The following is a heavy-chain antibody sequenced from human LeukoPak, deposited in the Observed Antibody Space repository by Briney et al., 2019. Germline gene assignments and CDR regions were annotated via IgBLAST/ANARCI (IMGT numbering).Heavy chain of an antibody. V-gene: IGHV3-11*04. CDR2: ISKSGITI. Sequence: GGSLRLSCTASGFSFSNAWVSWVRQAPGKGLEWVSYISKSGITIYYADSVKGRFTISRDNAKNSLYLQMNSLRAEDTAVYYCARVVWFDPWGQGTLVTVSS. CDR3: ARVVWFDP. CDR1: GFSFSNAW. J-gene: IGHJ5*02.